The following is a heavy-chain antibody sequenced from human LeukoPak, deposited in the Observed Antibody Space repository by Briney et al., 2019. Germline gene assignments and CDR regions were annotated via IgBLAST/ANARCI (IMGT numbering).Heavy chain of an antibody. V-gene: IGHV3-21*01. CDR2: ISSSSSYI. J-gene: IGHJ6*02. D-gene: IGHD5-12*01. CDR3: SRGGGYAHYYYGMDV. Sequence: GGSLRLSCAASGFTFSSYSMNWVRQAPGKGLEWVSSISSSSSYIYYADSVKGRFTISRDNAKNSLYLQMNSLRAEDTAVYYCSRGGGYAHYYYGMDVWGQGTTVTVSS. CDR1: GFTFSSYS.